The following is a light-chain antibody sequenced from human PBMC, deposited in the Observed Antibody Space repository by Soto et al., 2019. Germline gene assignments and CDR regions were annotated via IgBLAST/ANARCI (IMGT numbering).Light chain of an antibody. CDR1: QGISHY. V-gene: IGKV1-27*01. J-gene: IGKJ4*01. CDR2: AAS. Sequence: DIPMTQSPSSLSASVGDRVTITCRASQGISHYLAWYQQKPGKVPKLLIYAASSLQSGVPSRFSGSGSGTDFTLTISSLQPEDVATFYCHEYNSAPPFGGGTKVAIK. CDR3: HEYNSAPP.